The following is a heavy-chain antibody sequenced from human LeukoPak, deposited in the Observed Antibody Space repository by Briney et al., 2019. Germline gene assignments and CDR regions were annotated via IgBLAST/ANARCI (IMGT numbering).Heavy chain of an antibody. Sequence: SVKVFCKASGGTFSSYAISWVRQAPGQGLEWMGGIIPIFGTANYAQKFQGRVTITADKSTSTAYMELSSLRSEDTAVYYCARGSIVATRFDYWGQGTLVTVSS. V-gene: IGHV1-69*06. CDR2: IIPIFGTA. CDR1: GGTFSSYA. J-gene: IGHJ4*02. D-gene: IGHD5-12*01. CDR3: ARGSIVATRFDY.